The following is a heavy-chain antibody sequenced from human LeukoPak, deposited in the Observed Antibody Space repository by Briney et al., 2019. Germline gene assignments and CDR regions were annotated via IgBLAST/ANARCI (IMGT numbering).Heavy chain of an antibody. D-gene: IGHD6-19*01. V-gene: IGHV4-61*01. J-gene: IGHJ4*02. Sequence: SETLSLTCIVSGYSVSSGYYWSWIRQPPGKGLEWIGYIYYSGSTNYNPSLKCRVTISVDTSKNQFSLKLSSVTAADTAVYYCAGTGYSSGWYYFDYWGQGTLVTVSS. CDR2: IYYSGST. CDR3: AGTGYSSGWYYFDY. CDR1: GYSVSSGYY.